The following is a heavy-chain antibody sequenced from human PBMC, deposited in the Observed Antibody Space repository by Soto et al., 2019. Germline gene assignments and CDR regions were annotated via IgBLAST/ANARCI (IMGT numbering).Heavy chain of an antibody. V-gene: IGHV3-66*01. CDR3: ARDDVPCDGGRCYGVPLDD. D-gene: IGHD2-15*01. CDR2: IQSGGPT. CDR1: GFTVSSKY. Sequence: EVHLVESGGGLVQPGGSLRLSCAASGFTVSSKYMSWVRQAPGKGLEWVSLIQSGGPTYYADSVKGRFTISRDTSENTLHLQMDSLRAEDTAVYYCARDDVPCDGGRCYGVPLDDWGKGTTVTVSS. J-gene: IGHJ6*04.